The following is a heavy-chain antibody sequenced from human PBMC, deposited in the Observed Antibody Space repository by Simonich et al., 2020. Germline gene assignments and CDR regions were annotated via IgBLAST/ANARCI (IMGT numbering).Heavy chain of an antibody. V-gene: IGHV1-2*02. CDR2: INPNGGDT. D-gene: IGHD6-6*01. J-gene: IGHJ3*02. CDR1: GYTFTGDY. CDR3: ASVRFEAFDI. Sequence: QVQLVQSGAEVKKPGASVKVSCKASGYTFTGDYMHLVRQAPGQGLEWRGLINPNGGDTHYSQKLQVGVTKTRDTSISPAYMGLRSLGSDDTDGYYCASVRFEAFDIWGRGTMVTVSS.